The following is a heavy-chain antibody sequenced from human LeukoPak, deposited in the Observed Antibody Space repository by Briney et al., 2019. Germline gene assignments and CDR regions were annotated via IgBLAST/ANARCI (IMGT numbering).Heavy chain of an antibody. V-gene: IGHV1-69*01. CDR2: IIPIFGTA. CDR1: GGTFISYA. J-gene: IGHJ4*02. CDR3: ARVPVRLGELSFVYFDY. D-gene: IGHD3-16*02. Sequence: ASVKVSCKASGGTFISYAISWVRQAPGQGLEWMGGIIPIFGTANYAQKFQGRVTITADESTSTAYMELSSLRSEDTAVYYCARVPVRLGELSFVYFDYWGQGTLVTVSS.